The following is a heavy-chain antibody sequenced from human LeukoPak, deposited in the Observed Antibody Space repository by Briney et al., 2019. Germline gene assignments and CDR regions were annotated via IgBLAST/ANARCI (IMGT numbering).Heavy chain of an antibody. CDR1: GFTFSSYA. Sequence: GGSLRLSCSASGFTFSSYAMHWVRQAPGKGLEYVSAISSNGGSTYYADSVKGRFTISRDNSKNTLYLQMNSLRAEDTAVYYCAKGRYESSGFNWAAWGQGTLVTVSS. V-gene: IGHV3-64*04. CDR2: ISSNGGST. J-gene: IGHJ4*02. D-gene: IGHD3-22*01. CDR3: AKGRYESSGFNWAA.